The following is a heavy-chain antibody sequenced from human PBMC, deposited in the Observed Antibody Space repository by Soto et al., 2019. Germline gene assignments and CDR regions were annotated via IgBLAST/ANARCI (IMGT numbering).Heavy chain of an antibody. J-gene: IGHJ6*02. D-gene: IGHD3-3*01. CDR1: GFTFSSYW. Sequence: GGSLRLSCAASGFTFSSYWMSWVRQAPGKGLEWVANIKQDGSEKYYVDSVKGRFTISRDNAKNSVYPQMNSLRAEDTAVYYCARGTYYDFWSGYYDPYYYYGMDVWGQGTTVTVSS. CDR2: IKQDGSEK. CDR3: ARGTYYDFWSGYYDPYYYYGMDV. V-gene: IGHV3-7*03.